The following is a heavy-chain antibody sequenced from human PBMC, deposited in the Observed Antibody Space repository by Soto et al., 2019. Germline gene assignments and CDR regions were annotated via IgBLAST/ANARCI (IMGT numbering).Heavy chain of an antibody. CDR1: GFSFRTSG. Sequence: QVHLVASGGGVVQPGRSLTLSCAASGFSFRTSGMHWVRQAPGKGLEWVTGMWYDGHVEGYLDSVKGRFTISRDNSNSLMSLQMSNLRVDDTAVYYCARGLPKVAGGAFDIWGHGTMVTVSS. CDR3: ARGLPKVAGGAFDI. J-gene: IGHJ3*02. D-gene: IGHD2-15*01. V-gene: IGHV3-33*01. CDR2: MWYDGHVE.